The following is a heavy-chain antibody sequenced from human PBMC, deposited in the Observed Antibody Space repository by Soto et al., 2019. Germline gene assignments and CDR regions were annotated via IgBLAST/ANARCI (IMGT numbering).Heavy chain of an antibody. V-gene: IGHV3-33*01. J-gene: IGHJ4*02. Sequence: PGGSLRLSCAASGFTFSSYGMHWVRQAPGKGLEWVAIIWNDGSTKYYADSVKGRFTISRDNSKNTLYLQMNSVRAEDTAVYYCACISYETAPFDSWGQGALVTVSS. D-gene: IGHD3-3*02. CDR3: ACISYETAPFDS. CDR2: IWNDGSTK. CDR1: GFTFSSYG.